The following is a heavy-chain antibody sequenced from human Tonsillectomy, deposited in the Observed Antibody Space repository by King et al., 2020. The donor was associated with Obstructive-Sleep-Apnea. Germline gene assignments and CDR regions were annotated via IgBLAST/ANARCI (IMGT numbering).Heavy chain of an antibody. CDR2: IKQDGSEK. D-gene: IGHD2-15*01. CDR3: ARYCSGGSCYFHDAFDI. Sequence: VQLVESGGGLVQPGGSLRLSCAASGFTFSNYWMSWVRQAPGKGLEWVANIKQDGSEKYYVDSVKGRFTISRDNAKNSLYLQMNSLRAEETAVYYCARYCSGGSCYFHDAFDIWGQGTMVTVSS. CDR1: GFTFSNYW. V-gene: IGHV3-7*01. J-gene: IGHJ3*02.